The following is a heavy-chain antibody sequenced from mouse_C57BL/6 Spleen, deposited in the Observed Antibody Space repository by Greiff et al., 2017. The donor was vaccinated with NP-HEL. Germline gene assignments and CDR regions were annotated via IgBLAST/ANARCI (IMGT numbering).Heavy chain of an antibody. Sequence: QVQLKESGAELVRPGASVKLSCKASGYTFTDYYINWVKQRPGQGLEWIARIYPGSGNTYYNEKFKGKATLTAEKSSSTAYMQLSSLTSEDSAVYFCARNVLSYRYFDVWGTGTTVTVSS. J-gene: IGHJ1*03. CDR1: GYTFTDYY. CDR3: ARNVLSYRYFDV. V-gene: IGHV1-76*01. CDR2: IYPGSGNT.